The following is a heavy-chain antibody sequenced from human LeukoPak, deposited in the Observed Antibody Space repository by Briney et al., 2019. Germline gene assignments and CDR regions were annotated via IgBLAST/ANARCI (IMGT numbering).Heavy chain of an antibody. D-gene: IGHD2-15*01. CDR1: GDSLSSNSAA. Sequence: PSQTLSLTCALSGDSLSSNSAAWNWIRQSPSRGLEWLGRTYYRSKWYNDYAVSVKSRITFNPDTSKNQFSLQLNSVTPEDTAVYYCARAVVWEVVVAALHDAFDIWGQGTMVTVSS. CDR2: TYYRSKWYN. CDR3: ARAVVWEVVVAALHDAFDI. J-gene: IGHJ3*02. V-gene: IGHV6-1*01.